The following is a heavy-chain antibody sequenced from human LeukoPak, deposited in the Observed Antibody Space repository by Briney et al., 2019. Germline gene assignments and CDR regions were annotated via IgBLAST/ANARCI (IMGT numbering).Heavy chain of an antibody. Sequence: SETLSLTCSVSGGSISSYYWSWIRQPPGKGLEWIGYIYYSGSTNYNPSLKSRVAISVDTSKNQFSLKLSSVTAADTAVYYCARHWTEDSSGYYPFDIWGQGTMVTVSS. J-gene: IGHJ3*02. CDR2: IYYSGST. CDR3: ARHWTEDSSGYYPFDI. V-gene: IGHV4-59*08. CDR1: GGSISSYY. D-gene: IGHD3-22*01.